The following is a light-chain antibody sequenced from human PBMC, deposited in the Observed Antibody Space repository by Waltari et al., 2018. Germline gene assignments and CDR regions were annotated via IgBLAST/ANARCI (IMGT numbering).Light chain of an antibody. Sequence: QSILTQPPSASGTPGRTVTISCSGSNSNVGANSVCRYQQLPGTAPKLLIFGNNQRPSGVPDRFSGSKSGTSASLAIRGLRSEDEADYYCATWDDRLTAVFGGGTKLTVL. CDR2: GNN. CDR3: ATWDDRLTAV. CDR1: NSNVGANS. V-gene: IGLV1-47*01. J-gene: IGLJ2*01.